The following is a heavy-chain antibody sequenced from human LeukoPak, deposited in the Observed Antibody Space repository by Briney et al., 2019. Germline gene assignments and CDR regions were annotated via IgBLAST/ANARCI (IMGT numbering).Heavy chain of an antibody. J-gene: IGHJ4*02. CDR2: IIPIFGTA. CDR3: ARGYSGYDPTAQYYFDY. D-gene: IGHD5-12*01. CDR1: GGTFSSYA. V-gene: IGHV1-69*13. Sequence: ASVKVSCKASGGTFSSYAISWVRQAPGQGLEWMGGIIPIFGTANYAQKFQGRVTITADESTSTAYMELSSLRSEDTAVYYCARGYSGYDPTAQYYFDYWGQGTLVTVSS.